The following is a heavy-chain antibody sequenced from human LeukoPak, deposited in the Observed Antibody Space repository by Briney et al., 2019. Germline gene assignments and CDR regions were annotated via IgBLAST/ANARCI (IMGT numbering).Heavy chain of an antibody. Sequence: QPGGSLRLSCAASGFTFSSYEMNWVRQAPGKGLEWVASINLDGSETYYVDSVKGRFTISRDNAKNSLYLQMSSLRAEDTALYYCARPYYYSSGSLPYWGQGTLVTVSS. J-gene: IGHJ4*02. V-gene: IGHV3-7*01. D-gene: IGHD3-10*01. CDR1: GFTFSSYE. CDR2: INLDGSET. CDR3: ARPYYYSSGSLPY.